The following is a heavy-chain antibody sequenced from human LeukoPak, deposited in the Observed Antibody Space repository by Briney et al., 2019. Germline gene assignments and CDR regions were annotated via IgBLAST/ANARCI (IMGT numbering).Heavy chain of an antibody. CDR3: ARYCRSGSCYSGRTFDP. D-gene: IGHD2-15*01. Sequence: SETLSLTCTVSGDSINTHYWSWIRQSPGKGLEWIGYFYTSGSTNFNPSLKGRVTISVDTSKNQFSLNLNSVTAANTAVYYCARYCRSGSCYSGRTFDPWGQGIRVTVSS. J-gene: IGHJ5*02. CDR2: FYTSGST. V-gene: IGHV4-4*09. CDR1: GDSINTHY.